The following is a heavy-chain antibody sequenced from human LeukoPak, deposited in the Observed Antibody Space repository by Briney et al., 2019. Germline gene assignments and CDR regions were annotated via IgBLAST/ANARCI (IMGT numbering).Heavy chain of an antibody. CDR2: IYASGST. D-gene: IGHD3-10*01. V-gene: IGHV4-4*07. J-gene: IGHJ5*02. CDR1: GGSFSGYY. Sequence: SETLSLTCAVYGGSFSGYYWSWIRQPAGKGLEWIGRIYASGSTTYNPSLKSRVTMAVDTSKTQFSLKLSSVTAADTAVYYCARDSGTTGEVKFDPWGQGTLVTVSA. CDR3: ARDSGTTGEVKFDP.